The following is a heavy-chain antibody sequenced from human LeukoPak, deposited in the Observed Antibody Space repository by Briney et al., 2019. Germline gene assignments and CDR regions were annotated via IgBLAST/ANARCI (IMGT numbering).Heavy chain of an antibody. V-gene: IGHV4-30-2*01. CDR1: GGSISSGGYY. Sequence: SETLSLTCTVSGGSISSGGYYWSWIRQPPGKGLEWIGYIYHSGSTYYNPSLKSRVTISVDRSKNQFSLKLSSVTAADTAVYYCARTLNYFDYWGQGTLVIVSS. CDR2: IYHSGST. CDR3: ARTLNYFDY. J-gene: IGHJ4*02.